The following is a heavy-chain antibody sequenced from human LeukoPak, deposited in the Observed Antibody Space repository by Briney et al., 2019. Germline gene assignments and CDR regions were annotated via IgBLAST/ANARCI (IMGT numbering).Heavy chain of an antibody. CDR1: GFTFSSYW. Sequence: PGGSLRLSCAASGFTFSSYWMSWVRQAPGKGLEWVANIKQDGSEKYYMDSVKGRFTISRDNAKNSLYLQMNSLRAEDTAVYYCAYSSGPPYFDYWGQGTLVTVSS. CDR3: AYSSGPPYFDY. CDR2: IKQDGSEK. V-gene: IGHV3-7*01. J-gene: IGHJ4*02. D-gene: IGHD6-19*01.